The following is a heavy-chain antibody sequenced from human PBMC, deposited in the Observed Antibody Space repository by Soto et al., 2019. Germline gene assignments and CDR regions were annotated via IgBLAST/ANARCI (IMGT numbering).Heavy chain of an antibody. Sequence: QTLSLTCAISGYSVSSNSAAWNLMRQSPSRGVEWLGRTYYRSKWYNDYAVSVKSRITINPDTSKNQFSLQLNSVTPEDTAVYYCALQNCSSTSCYTAYYGMDVWGQGTTVTVSS. CDR2: TYYRSKWYN. CDR3: ALQNCSSTSCYTAYYGMDV. CDR1: GYSVSSNSAA. D-gene: IGHD2-2*02. V-gene: IGHV6-1*01. J-gene: IGHJ6*02.